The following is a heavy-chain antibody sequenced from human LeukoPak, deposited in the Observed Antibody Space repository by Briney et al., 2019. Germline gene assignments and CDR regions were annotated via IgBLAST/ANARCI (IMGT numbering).Heavy chain of an antibody. Sequence: GASVKVSCKASGYTFTSYGISWVRQAPGQGLEWMGWISAYNGNTNYAQKLQGRVTMTTDTSTSTAYMELRSLRSDDTAVYYCARVNRGARYLEYYGSGPPRNGEDGTRYYYYMDVWGKGTTVTVSS. D-gene: IGHD3-10*01. CDR1: GYTFTSYG. CDR3: ARVNRGARYLEYYGSGPPRNGEDGTRYYYYMDV. J-gene: IGHJ6*03. V-gene: IGHV1-18*01. CDR2: ISAYNGNT.